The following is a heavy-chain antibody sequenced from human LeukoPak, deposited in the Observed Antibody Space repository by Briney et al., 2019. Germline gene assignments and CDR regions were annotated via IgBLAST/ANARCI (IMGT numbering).Heavy chain of an antibody. V-gene: IGHV4-34*01. CDR3: ARGGRITMVRGGHPYYFDY. J-gene: IGHJ4*02. CDR1: GGSFSGYY. Sequence: SETLSLTCAVYGGSFSGYYWSWIRQPPGKGLEWIGEINHSGSTNYNPSLKSRVTISVDTSKNRFSLKLSSVTAADTAVYYCARGGRITMVRGGHPYYFDYWGQGTLVTVSS. D-gene: IGHD3-10*01. CDR2: INHSGST.